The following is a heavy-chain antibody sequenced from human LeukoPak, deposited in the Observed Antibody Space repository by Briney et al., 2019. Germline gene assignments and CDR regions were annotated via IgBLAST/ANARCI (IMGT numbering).Heavy chain of an antibody. J-gene: IGHJ4*02. Sequence: GASVKVSCKASGGTFSSYAISWVRQAPGQGLEWMGGIIPIFGTANYAQKFQGRVTITADESTSTAYMELSSLRSEDTAVYYCASAPYCSSTSCYPGGYWGQGTLVTVSS. CDR3: ASAPYCSSTSCYPGGY. V-gene: IGHV1-69*13. CDR1: GGTFSSYA. D-gene: IGHD2-2*01. CDR2: IIPIFGTA.